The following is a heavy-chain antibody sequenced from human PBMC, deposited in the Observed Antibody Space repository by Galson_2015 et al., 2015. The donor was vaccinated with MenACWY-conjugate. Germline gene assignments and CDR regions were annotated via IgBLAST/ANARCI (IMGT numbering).Heavy chain of an antibody. V-gene: IGHV3-23*01. Sequence: SLRLSCAASGSTYSNDAMSWVRQAPGKGLEWVSGISGSGGTTYYADSVKGRFTISRDNSKNTLYLHMNSLRAEDTALYYCARPGNSGGYYVDSWGQGTLVTVSS. CDR3: ARPGNSGGYYVDS. CDR1: GSTYSNDA. J-gene: IGHJ4*02. D-gene: IGHD1-7*01. CDR2: ISGSGGTT.